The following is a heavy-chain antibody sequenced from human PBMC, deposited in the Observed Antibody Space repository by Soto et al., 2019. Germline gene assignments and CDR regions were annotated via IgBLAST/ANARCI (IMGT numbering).Heavy chain of an antibody. Sequence: EVQLVESGGGLVQPGGSLRLSCAASGFTFSSYSMNWVRQAPGKGLEWVSYISSSSSTIYYADSVKGRFTISRDNANNSLYLQMNSLRAEDTAVYYCAREPRYCSGGSCYSENYYMDVWGKGTTVTVSS. CDR1: GFTFSSYS. V-gene: IGHV3-48*01. D-gene: IGHD2-15*01. CDR3: AREPRYCSGGSCYSENYYMDV. CDR2: ISSSSSTI. J-gene: IGHJ6*03.